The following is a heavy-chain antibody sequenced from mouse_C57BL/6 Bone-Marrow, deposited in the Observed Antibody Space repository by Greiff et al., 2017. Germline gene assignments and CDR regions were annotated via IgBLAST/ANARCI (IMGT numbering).Heavy chain of an antibody. CDR3: AREELWFRRLWYFDF. V-gene: IGHV1-55*01. CDR1: GYTFTSYW. D-gene: IGHD2-2*01. Sequence: QVQLQQPGAELVTPGASVKMSCKASGYTFTSYWITWVKQRPGPGLEWIGDIYPGSGSTNYTEKFKSKATLTVDNSSSTAYMQLSSLTTEDSAVYYCAREELWFRRLWYFDFWGTGTTITVSS. J-gene: IGHJ1*03. CDR2: IYPGSGST.